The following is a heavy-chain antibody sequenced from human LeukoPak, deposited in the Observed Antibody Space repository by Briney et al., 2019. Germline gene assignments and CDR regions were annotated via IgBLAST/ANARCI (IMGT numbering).Heavy chain of an antibody. J-gene: IGHJ4*02. CDR1: GGSISSYY. D-gene: IGHD5-18*01. CDR3: ARARGYSYENYFDY. CDR2: IYNSGST. V-gene: IGHV4-59*12. Sequence: SETLSLTCTVSGGSISSYYWSWIRQPPGKGLEWIGYIYNSGSTYYNPALKSRVIISVDTSKNQFSLKLSSVTAADTAIYYCARARGYSYENYFDYWGQGTLVTVSS.